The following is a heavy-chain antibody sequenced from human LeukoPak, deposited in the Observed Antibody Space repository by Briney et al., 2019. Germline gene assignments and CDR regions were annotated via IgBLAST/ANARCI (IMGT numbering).Heavy chain of an antibody. CDR2: ISSSSSTI. J-gene: IGHJ4*02. CDR1: GFTFSSYS. Sequence: GGSLRLSCAASGFTFSSYSMNWVRQAPGKGLEWVSYISSSSSTIYYADSVKGRFTISRDNAKNSLYLQMNSLRAEDTAVYYCARDGGWELTAYYFDYWGQGTLVTVSS. CDR3: ARDGGWELTAYYFDY. V-gene: IGHV3-48*01. D-gene: IGHD1-26*01.